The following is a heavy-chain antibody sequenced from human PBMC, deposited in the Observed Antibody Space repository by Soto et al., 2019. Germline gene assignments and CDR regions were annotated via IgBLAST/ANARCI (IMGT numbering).Heavy chain of an antibody. CDR2: IYYSGST. D-gene: IGHD3-22*01. V-gene: IGHV4-31*03. CDR1: GGSISSGGYY. CDR3: ARALSMIVVVFDY. Sequence: PSETLSLTCTVSGGSISSGGYYWSWIRQHPGKGLEWIGYIYYSGSTYYNPSLKSRVTISVDTSKNQFSLKLSSVTAADTAVYYCARALSMIVVVFDYWGQGTLVTVSS. J-gene: IGHJ4*02.